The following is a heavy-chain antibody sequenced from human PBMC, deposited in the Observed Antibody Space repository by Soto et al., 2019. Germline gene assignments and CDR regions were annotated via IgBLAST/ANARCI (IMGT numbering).Heavy chain of an antibody. CDR1: GGSISSYY. Sequence: QVQLQESGPGLVKPSETLSLTCTVSGGSISSYYWSWIRQPPGQGLEWVGYIDYSGGTNYNSSLMSRVTISVDTSRNQLSLKLSSVTAADTAMYYWAGFGHAWANPFDIWGQGTMVTVSS. D-gene: IGHD1-26*01. V-gene: IGHV4-59*12. CDR2: IDYSGGT. CDR3: AGFGHAWANPFDI. J-gene: IGHJ3*02.